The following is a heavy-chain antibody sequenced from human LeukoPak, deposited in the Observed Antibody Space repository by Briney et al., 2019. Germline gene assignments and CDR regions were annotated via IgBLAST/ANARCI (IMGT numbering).Heavy chain of an antibody. D-gene: IGHD3-22*01. V-gene: IGHV3-73*01. J-gene: IGHJ4*02. Sequence: GGSLRLSCAASGFTFSGSAMPWVRQASGKGLEWVGRIRSKANSYATAYAASVKGRFTISRDDSKNTLYLQMNSLRAEDTAVYYCAKAFMIVVVISRKDNYFDYWGQGTLVTVSS. CDR3: AKAFMIVVVISRKDNYFDY. CDR1: GFTFSGSA. CDR2: IRSKANSYAT.